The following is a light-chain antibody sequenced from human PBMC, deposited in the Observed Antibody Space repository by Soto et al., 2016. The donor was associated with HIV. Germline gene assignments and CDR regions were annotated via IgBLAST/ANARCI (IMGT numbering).Light chain of an antibody. CDR1: NIGSKS. V-gene: IGLV3-21*03. CDR3: QVWDRSSDQMI. CDR2: DDT. J-gene: IGLJ2*01. Sequence: SYELTQPPSVSVAPGKTATITCEGTNIGSKSVHWYRQKPGQAPVLFVYDDTDRPSGIPERFSGSNSGNTATLTISSVEAGDEADYFCQVWDRSSDQMIFGGGTKVTV.